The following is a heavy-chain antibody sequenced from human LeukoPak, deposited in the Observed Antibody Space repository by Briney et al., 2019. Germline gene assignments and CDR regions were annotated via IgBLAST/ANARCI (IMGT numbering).Heavy chain of an antibody. V-gene: IGHV3-33*06. Sequence: GGSLRLSCAASGFTFSRYGMHWVRQAPGKGLEWVAVIWYDGSNKYYVDSVKGRFTIFRDDSKNTLCLQMNSLRAEDTAVYYCAKDLSGGSYYYFDYWGQGTLLTVSS. J-gene: IGHJ4*02. CDR2: IWYDGSNK. D-gene: IGHD1-26*01. CDR1: GFTFSRYG. CDR3: AKDLSGGSYYYFDY.